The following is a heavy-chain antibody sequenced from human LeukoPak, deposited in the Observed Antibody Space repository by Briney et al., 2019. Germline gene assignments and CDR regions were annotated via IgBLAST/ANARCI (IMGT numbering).Heavy chain of an antibody. CDR2: ISSSGSTI. D-gene: IGHD3-10*01. Sequence: PGGSLRLSCAASGFTFSSYSMNWVRQAPGKGLEWVSYISSSGSTIYYADSVKGRFTISRDNAKNSLYLQMNSLRAEDTAVYYCARAPKYIWFGKGSYYYYMDVWGKGTTVTISS. CDR3: ARAPKYIWFGKGSYYYYMDV. CDR1: GFTFSSYS. J-gene: IGHJ6*03. V-gene: IGHV3-48*04.